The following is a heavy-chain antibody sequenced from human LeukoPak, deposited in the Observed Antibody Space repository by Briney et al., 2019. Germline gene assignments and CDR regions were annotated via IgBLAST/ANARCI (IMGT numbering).Heavy chain of an antibody. J-gene: IGHJ6*03. CDR1: GFTFSSYA. CDR3: ASRGFLEWLNYYYMDV. Sequence: GGSLRLSCAASGFTFSSYAMHWVRQAPGKGLEWVAVISYDGSNKYYADSVKGRFTISRDNSKNTLYLQMNSLRAEDTAVYYCASRGFLEWLNYYYMDVWGKGTTVTVSS. D-gene: IGHD3-3*01. V-gene: IGHV3-30-3*01. CDR2: ISYDGSNK.